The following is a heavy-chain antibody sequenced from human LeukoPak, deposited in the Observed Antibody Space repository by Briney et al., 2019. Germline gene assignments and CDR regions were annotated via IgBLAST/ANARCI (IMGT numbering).Heavy chain of an antibody. CDR2: IYYSGST. V-gene: IGHV4-59*01. J-gene: IGHJ4*02. Sequence: SETLSLTCTVSGGSISSYYWSWIRQPPGKGLEWIGYIYYSGSTNYSPSLKSRVTISVDTSKNQFSLKLSSVTAADTAVYYCARGGWSLDYWGQGTLVTVSS. CDR1: GGSISSYY. D-gene: IGHD6-19*01. CDR3: ARGGWSLDY.